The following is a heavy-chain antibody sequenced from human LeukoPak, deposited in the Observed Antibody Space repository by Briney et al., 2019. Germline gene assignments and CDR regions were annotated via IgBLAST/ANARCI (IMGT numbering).Heavy chain of an antibody. CDR3: VRSYASSGLDH. J-gene: IGHJ4*02. CDR1: GYSISSIYY. V-gene: IGHV4-38-2*02. CDR2: ISHSGPS. Sequence: SETLSLTCTVSGYSISSIYYWGWIRQPPGKGLEWIGSISHSGPSAYNPSLKSRVTMSLDTSRSQFSLKLSSVTAADTAVYYCVRSYASSGLDHWGQGTLVTVSS. D-gene: IGHD3-16*01.